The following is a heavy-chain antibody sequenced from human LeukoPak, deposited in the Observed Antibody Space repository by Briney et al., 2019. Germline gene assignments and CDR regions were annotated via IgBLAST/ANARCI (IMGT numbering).Heavy chain of an antibody. CDR1: GGSISSGGYY. CDR3: ARDRGSYSSSWYGYDY. Sequence: SETLSLTCTVSGGSISSGGYYWSWIRQPPGKGLEWIGYIYHSGSTYYNPSLKSRVTISVDRSKNQFSLKLNSVTAADTAVYYCARDRGSYSSSWYGYDYWGQGTRVTVSS. CDR2: IYHSGST. J-gene: IGHJ4*02. V-gene: IGHV4-30-2*01. D-gene: IGHD6-13*01.